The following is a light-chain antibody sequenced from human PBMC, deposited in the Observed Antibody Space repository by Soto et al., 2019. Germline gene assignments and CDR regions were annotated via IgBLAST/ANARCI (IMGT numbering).Light chain of an antibody. CDR3: QQRSNWRST. CDR2: DAS. CDR1: QSVRSY. J-gene: IGKJ4*01. V-gene: IGKV3-11*01. Sequence: PGERATLSCRASQSVRSYVAWYQQKAGKAPRLLIYDASNRATGIPARFSGSGSGTDFTLTISNLEPEDFEVYFCQQRSNWRSTFGGGTKVDI.